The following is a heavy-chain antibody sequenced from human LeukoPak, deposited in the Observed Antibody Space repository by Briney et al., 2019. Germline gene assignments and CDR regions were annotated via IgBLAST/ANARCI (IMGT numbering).Heavy chain of an antibody. J-gene: IGHJ4*02. Sequence: ASEKLSCTASGYTFSSYDINWGRQATGHRVEWMGWMNPNSGNAGYEQKLQGRVTMTRYTSISTAYMELSSLRSEDTAVYCARSAPRAYYYDSSGYCYWGQGTLVTVSS. CDR2: MNPNSGNA. V-gene: IGHV1-8*01. CDR1: GYTFSSYD. CDR3: ARSAPRAYYYDSSGYCY. D-gene: IGHD3-22*01.